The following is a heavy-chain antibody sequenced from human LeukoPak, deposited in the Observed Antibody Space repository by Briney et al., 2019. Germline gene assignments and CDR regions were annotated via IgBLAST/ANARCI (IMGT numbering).Heavy chain of an antibody. CDR1: GFTFSSYG. CDR3: AKGDIVVVVAANDAFDI. J-gene: IGHJ3*02. CDR2: ISYDGSNK. D-gene: IGHD2-15*01. Sequence: GGSLRLSCAASGFTFSSYGMHWVRQAPGKGLEWVAVISYDGSNKYYADPVKGRFTISRDNSKNTLYLQMNSLRAEDTAVYYCAKGDIVVVVAANDAFDIWGQGTMVTVSS. V-gene: IGHV3-30*18.